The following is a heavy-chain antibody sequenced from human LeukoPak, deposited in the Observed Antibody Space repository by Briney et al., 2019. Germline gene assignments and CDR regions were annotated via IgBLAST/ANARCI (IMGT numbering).Heavy chain of an antibody. V-gene: IGHV1-3*01. CDR1: GYTFTSYA. J-gene: IGHJ3*02. CDR3: GRDLPDAFDI. Sequence: ASVKVSCKASGYTFTSYAIHWVRQAPGQRLEWMGWINAGNGNTKYSQKFQGRVTITRDTSASTAYMELSSLRSDDTAVYYCGRDLPDAFDIWGQGTRVTVSS. CDR2: INAGNGNT.